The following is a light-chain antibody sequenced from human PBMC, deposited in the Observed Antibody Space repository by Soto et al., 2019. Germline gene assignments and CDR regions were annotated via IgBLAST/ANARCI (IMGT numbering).Light chain of an antibody. Sequence: DIQMTQSPYSMSASVGDRVTITCRASQSISSYLNWYQQKPGKAPKXLIYAASSLQSGVPSRFSGGGSGTDLTLTISSLQPEDFETYFCQQSYTTPWTFGQGTKVEIK. CDR2: AAS. V-gene: IGKV1-39*01. CDR3: QQSYTTPWT. J-gene: IGKJ1*01. CDR1: QSISSY.